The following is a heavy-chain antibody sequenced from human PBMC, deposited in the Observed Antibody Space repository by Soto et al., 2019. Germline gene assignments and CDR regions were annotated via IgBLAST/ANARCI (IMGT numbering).Heavy chain of an antibody. D-gene: IGHD3-22*01. CDR1: GYTFTSYD. Sequence: QVQLVQSGAEVKKPGASVKVSCKASGYTFTSYDINWVRQATGQGLEWMGWMNPNSGNTGYAQKFQGRVTMTRNTSISTAYMELSSLRSEDTAVYYCVRETVVVITYGMDVWGQGTTVTVSS. J-gene: IGHJ6*02. V-gene: IGHV1-8*01. CDR3: VRETVVVITYGMDV. CDR2: MNPNSGNT.